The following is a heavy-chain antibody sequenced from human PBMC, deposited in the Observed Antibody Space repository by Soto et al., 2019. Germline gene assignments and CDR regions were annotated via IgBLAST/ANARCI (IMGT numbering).Heavy chain of an antibody. CDR1: GFTFSAFG. V-gene: IGHV3-30*18. CDR3: AKGPLRLPDYGDYADYSYGMDV. J-gene: IGHJ6*02. D-gene: IGHD4-17*01. CDR2: SSYGGSNK. Sequence: QMQLVESGGGVVQPGTSLTLSCVASGFTFSAFGMHWVRQAPGKGLEWVAISSYGGSNKYYGDSVQGRFTISRDNSRDTLYLQMNNLRDEDTAVYYCAKGPLRLPDYGDYADYSYGMDVWGQGTTVTVSS.